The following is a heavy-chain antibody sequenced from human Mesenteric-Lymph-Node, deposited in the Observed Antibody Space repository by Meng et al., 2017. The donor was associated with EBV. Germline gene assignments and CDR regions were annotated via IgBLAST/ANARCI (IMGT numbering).Heavy chain of an antibody. J-gene: IGHJ4*02. Sequence: QITSKGFGPRPVKPTQTLPLTFSPSGFSGSTSGEGVGWIRQPPGKALEWLAVIYWDNDKRYSPSLKSRLTVTRDTSKNQVVLTMTNMDPVDTATYYCAHRRWDSSGWYGGHFDYWGPGTLVRLL. CDR2: IYWDNDK. D-gene: IGHD6-19*01. CDR3: AHRRWDSSGWYGGHFDY. CDR1: GFSGSTSGEG. V-gene: IGHV2-5*02.